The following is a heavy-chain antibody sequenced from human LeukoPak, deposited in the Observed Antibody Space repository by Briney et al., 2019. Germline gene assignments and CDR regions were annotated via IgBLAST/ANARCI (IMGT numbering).Heavy chain of an antibody. Sequence: TGGSLRLSCAASGFTFSSYWMHWVRQAPGKGLVWVSRSNSDGSSTSYADSVKGRFTISRDNAKNTLNLQMNSLRAEDTAVYYCARDLFFSDAGYSSGWRAEYFHHWGQGTLVTVSS. D-gene: IGHD6-19*01. CDR1: GFTFSSYW. J-gene: IGHJ1*01. CDR3: ARDLFFSDAGYSSGWRAEYFHH. V-gene: IGHV3-74*01. CDR2: SNSDGSST.